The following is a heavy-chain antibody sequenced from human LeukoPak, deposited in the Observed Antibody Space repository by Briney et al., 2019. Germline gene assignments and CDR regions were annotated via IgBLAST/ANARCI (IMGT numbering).Heavy chain of an antibody. Sequence: SETLSLTCTVSGGSISSYYWSWIRQPPGKGLEWIGYIYYGGSTNYNPSLKSRVTISVDTSKNQFSLKLSSVTAADTAVYYCARAHDFWSGYSYFDYWGQGTLVTVSS. V-gene: IGHV4-59*01. J-gene: IGHJ4*02. CDR2: IYYGGST. CDR3: ARAHDFWSGYSYFDY. CDR1: GGSISSYY. D-gene: IGHD3-3*01.